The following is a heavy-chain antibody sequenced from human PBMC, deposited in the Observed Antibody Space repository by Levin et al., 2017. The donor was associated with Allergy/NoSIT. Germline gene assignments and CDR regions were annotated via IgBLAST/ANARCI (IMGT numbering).Heavy chain of an antibody. CDR2: ISWNSGSI. Sequence: SLKISCAASGFTFDDYAMHWVRQAPGKGLEWVSGISWNSGSIGYADSVKGRFTISRDNAKNSLYLQMNSLRAEDTALYYCAKDISMATILGDAFDIWGQGTMVTVSS. D-gene: IGHD5-24*01. CDR1: GFTFDDYA. J-gene: IGHJ3*02. V-gene: IGHV3-9*01. CDR3: AKDISMATILGDAFDI.